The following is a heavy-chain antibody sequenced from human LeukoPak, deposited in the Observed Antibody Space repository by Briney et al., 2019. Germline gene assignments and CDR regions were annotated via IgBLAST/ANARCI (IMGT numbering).Heavy chain of an antibody. Sequence: GASVKVSCKASGGTFSSYAISWVRQAPGQGLEWMGGIIPIFGTANYAQKFQGRVTITADESTSTAYMELSSLRSEDTAVYYCARLGYCSSTSCYSRIPSYSSSHESHYRGQGTLVTVSS. J-gene: IGHJ4*02. CDR2: IIPIFGTA. V-gene: IGHV1-69*13. CDR3: ARLGYCSSTSCYSRIPSYSSSHESHY. D-gene: IGHD2-2*01. CDR1: GGTFSSYA.